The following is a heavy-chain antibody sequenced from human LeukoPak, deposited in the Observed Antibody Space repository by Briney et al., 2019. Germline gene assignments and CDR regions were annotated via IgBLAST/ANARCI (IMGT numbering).Heavy chain of an antibody. V-gene: IGHV1-46*01. J-gene: IGHJ4*02. CDR1: GYTFTSFY. CDR2: INPSSGST. CDR3: ARDQEGFDY. Sequence: ASVKVSCKASGYTFTSFYMHWVRQAPGQGLEWMGIINPSSGSTSNAQKFQGRVTVTRDTSTSTVHMELSGLRSEDTAVYYCARDQEGFDYWGQGTLVTVSS.